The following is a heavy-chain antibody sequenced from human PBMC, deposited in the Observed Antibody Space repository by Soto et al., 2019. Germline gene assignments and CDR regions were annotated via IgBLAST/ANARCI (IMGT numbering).Heavy chain of an antibody. CDR3: ATDSPSSWSGRDGMHV. Sequence: PGGSLRLSCAASGFTFSSYAMHWVRQAPGKGLEWVAVISYDGSNKYYADSVKGRFTISRDNSKNTLYLQMNSLRAEDTAVYYCATDSPSSWSGRDGMHVWGQAPTVTV. D-gene: IGHD6-13*01. CDR2: ISYDGSNK. CDR1: GFTFSSYA. V-gene: IGHV3-30-3*01. J-gene: IGHJ6*02.